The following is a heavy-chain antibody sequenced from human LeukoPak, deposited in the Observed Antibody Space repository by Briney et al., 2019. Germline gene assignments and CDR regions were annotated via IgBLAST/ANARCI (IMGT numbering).Heavy chain of an antibody. J-gene: IGHJ6*03. CDR2: IRYDGSNK. CDR3: AKEGSDPYYYYYMDV. V-gene: IGHV3-30*02. CDR1: GFTFSSYG. D-gene: IGHD3-10*01. Sequence: GGSLRLSCAASGFTFSSYGMHWVRQAPGKGLEWVAFIRYDGSNKYYADSVKGRFTISRDNSKNTLYLQMNSLRAEDTAVYYCAKEGSDPYYYYYMDVWGKGTTVTVSS.